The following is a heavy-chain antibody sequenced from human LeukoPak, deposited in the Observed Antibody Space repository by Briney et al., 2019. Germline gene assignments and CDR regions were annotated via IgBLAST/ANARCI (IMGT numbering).Heavy chain of an antibody. J-gene: IGHJ6*03. CDR3: ARNKGYRCSGGSCFGYYYYMDV. D-gene: IGHD2-15*01. V-gene: IGHV5-51*01. CDR2: IYPGDSDT. CDR1: GYSFASYW. Sequence: GESLKISCQGSGYSFASYWIGWVRQMPGKGLEWMGIIYPGDSDTRYSPSFQGQVTISADKSISTAYLQWSSLKASDTAMYYCARNKGYRCSGGSCFGYYYYMDVWGKGTTVTVSS.